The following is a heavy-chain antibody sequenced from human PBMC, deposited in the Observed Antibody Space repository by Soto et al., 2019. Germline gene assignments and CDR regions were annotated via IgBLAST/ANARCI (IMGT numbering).Heavy chain of an antibody. CDR2: ISSSSSYT. CDR3: ARDSYYYDSSGYPHFDY. Sequence: QVQLVESGGGWVKPGGSLRLSCAASGFTFSDYYMSLIRQAPGKGLEGVSYISSSSSYTNYADSVKGRFTISRDNAKNSLYLQMNRLRAEATAVYYCARDSYYYDSSGYPHFDYWGQGTLVTVSS. CDR1: GFTFSDYY. V-gene: IGHV3-11*06. D-gene: IGHD3-22*01. J-gene: IGHJ4*02.